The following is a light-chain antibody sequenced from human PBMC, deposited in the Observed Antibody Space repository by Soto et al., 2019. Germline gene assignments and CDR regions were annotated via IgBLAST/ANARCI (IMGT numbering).Light chain of an antibody. V-gene: IGLV2-14*01. CDR1: SSDVGGYDH. J-gene: IGLJ2*01. Sequence: QSALTQPASVSGSPGHSITISCTGTSSDVGGYDHVSWYQHHPGKAPKVMIYEVSYRPSGVSNRFSGSKSVNTASLTISGLQAEDEADYYCSSYTGSSTLVVFGGGTKVTVL. CDR2: EVS. CDR3: SSYTGSSTLVV.